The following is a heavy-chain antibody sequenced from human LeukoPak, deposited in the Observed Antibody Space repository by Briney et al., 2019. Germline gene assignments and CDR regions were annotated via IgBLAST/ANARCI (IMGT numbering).Heavy chain of an antibody. Sequence: PGGSLRLSCAASGFTFSSYWMSWVRQAPGKGLEWVANIKQDGSEKYYVDSVKGRFTISRDNAKNSLYLQMNSLRAEDTAVYYCARDSNQWLVLRDAFDIWGQGTMVTVSS. CDR1: GFTFSSYW. CDR2: IKQDGSEK. J-gene: IGHJ3*02. CDR3: ARDSNQWLVLRDAFDI. V-gene: IGHV3-7*01. D-gene: IGHD6-19*01.